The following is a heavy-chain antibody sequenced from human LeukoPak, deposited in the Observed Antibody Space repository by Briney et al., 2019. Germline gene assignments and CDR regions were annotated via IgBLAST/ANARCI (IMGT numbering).Heavy chain of an antibody. CDR1: AYTFTSYA. CDR3: ARDRGGTGDFDY. V-gene: IGHV1-3*01. Sequence: ASVKVSCKASAYTFTSYAMHWVRRAPGQRLEWMGWINAGNGDTKYSQKFQGRVTIARDTSASTAYMELSSLRSEDTAVYYCARDRGGTGDFDYWGQRTLVTVSS. J-gene: IGHJ4*02. CDR2: INAGNGDT. D-gene: IGHD1-1*01.